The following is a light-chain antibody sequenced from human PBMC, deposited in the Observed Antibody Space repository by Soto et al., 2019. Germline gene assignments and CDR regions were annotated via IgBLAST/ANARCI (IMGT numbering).Light chain of an antibody. CDR1: SSDIGAYDY. CDR3: SSYTISNTLPFV. V-gene: IGLV2-14*01. J-gene: IGLJ1*01. CDR2: EVN. Sequence: QSVLTQPASVSGSLGQSITISCTGTSSDIGAYDYVSWFQQHPGKAPKLMISEVNNRPSGVSNRFSGSKSGNTAYLTISGLQVEDEAEYYCSSYTISNTLPFVFGTGTKVTVL.